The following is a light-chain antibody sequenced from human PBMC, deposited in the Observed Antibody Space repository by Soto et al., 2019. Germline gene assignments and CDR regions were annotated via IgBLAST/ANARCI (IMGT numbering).Light chain of an antibody. CDR2: GAS. J-gene: IGKJ2*02. CDR3: QQRGKWPST. Sequence: EIVMTQSPATLSVSPGERVTLSCRASQSMSNNLAWYQQKPGQAPRLLIYGASTRTTGIPARFNGSGSGTEFTLTISSLQSEDFAVYYCQQRGKWPSTFGPGTKVDIK. V-gene: IGKV3-15*01. CDR1: QSMSNN.